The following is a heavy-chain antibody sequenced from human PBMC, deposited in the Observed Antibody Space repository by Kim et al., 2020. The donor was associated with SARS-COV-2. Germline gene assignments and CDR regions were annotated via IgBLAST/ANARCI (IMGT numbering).Heavy chain of an antibody. J-gene: IGHJ6*02. Sequence: ASVKVSCKASGYTFTSYAMHWVRQAPGQRLEWMGWRNAGKGKTKESQKFQGRVTITRDTSASTAYMELSSLRSEDTAVYYCARDQGIYCSSTSCRYGMDVWGQGTTVTVSS. V-gene: IGHV1-3*01. CDR1: GYTFTSYA. D-gene: IGHD2-2*01. CDR3: ARDQGIYCSSTSCRYGMDV. CDR2: RNAGKGKT.